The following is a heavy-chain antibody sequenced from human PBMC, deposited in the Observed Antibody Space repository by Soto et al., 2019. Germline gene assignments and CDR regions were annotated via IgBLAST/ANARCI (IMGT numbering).Heavy chain of an antibody. Sequence: QVQLVQSGAEVKKPGSSVKVSCKASGRTFSSYAISWVRQAPGQGLEWMGGIIPIFGTANYAQKFKGRVTITADESTSTAYMELSSLRSEDTAVYYCARDRGDYGDYVDYYYDGMDVWGQGTTVTVSS. CDR2: IIPIFGTA. V-gene: IGHV1-69*01. D-gene: IGHD4-17*01. J-gene: IGHJ6*02. CDR1: GRTFSSYA. CDR3: ARDRGDYGDYVDYYYDGMDV.